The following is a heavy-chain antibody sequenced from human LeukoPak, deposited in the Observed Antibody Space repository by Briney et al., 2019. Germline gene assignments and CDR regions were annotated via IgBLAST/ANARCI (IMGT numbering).Heavy chain of an antibody. CDR1: GGSISSSSYY. Sequence: SETLSLTCTVSGGSISSSSYYWGWIRQPPGKGLEWIGYIYHSGSTYYNPSLKSRVTISVDRSKIQFSLKLSSVTAADTAVYYCARVGGYSYDNWFDPWGQGTLVTVSS. J-gene: IGHJ5*02. CDR2: IYHSGST. D-gene: IGHD5-18*01. V-gene: IGHV4-30-2*01. CDR3: ARVGGYSYDNWFDP.